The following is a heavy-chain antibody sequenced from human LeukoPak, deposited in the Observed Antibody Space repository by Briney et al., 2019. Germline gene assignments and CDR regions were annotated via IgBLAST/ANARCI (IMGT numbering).Heavy chain of an antibody. CDR2: IYTSGST. CDR3: AREETSTVWD. CDR1: GGSISSGSYY. J-gene: IGHJ4*02. V-gene: IGHV4-61*02. D-gene: IGHD3-16*01. Sequence: PSQTLSLTCTVSGGSISSGSYYWSWIRQPAGKGLEWIGRIYTSGSTNYNPSLKSRVTISIDTSKNQFSLKLSSVTAADTAVYYCAREETSTVWDWGQGTLVTVSS.